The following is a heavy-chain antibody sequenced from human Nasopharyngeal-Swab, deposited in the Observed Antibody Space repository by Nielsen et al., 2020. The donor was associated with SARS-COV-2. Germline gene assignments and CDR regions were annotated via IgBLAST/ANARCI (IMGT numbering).Heavy chain of an antibody. CDR2: ISATGTT. D-gene: IGHD2-21*01. Sequence: GSPRLSCIVSGDSMSRFWWSWIRQAPGKGLEWVGYISATGTTTYNPSLKSRATIFIDSSRRQFSLRLSSVTAADTAVYYCATDLDRFGGENRFDSWGQGTLVTVSS. V-gene: IGHV4-4*08. CDR3: ATDLDRFGGENRFDS. CDR1: GDSMSRFW. J-gene: IGHJ4*02.